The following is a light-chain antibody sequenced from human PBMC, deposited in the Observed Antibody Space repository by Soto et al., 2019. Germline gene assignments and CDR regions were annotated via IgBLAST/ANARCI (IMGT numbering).Light chain of an antibody. V-gene: IGKV1-8*01. CDR3: QQYSSHPQT. CDR1: QGISSY. J-gene: IGKJ3*01. CDR2: AAS. Sequence: AIQMTQSPSSLSASTGDRVTITCRASQGISSYLAWYQQKPGKAPKLLIYAASTLQSGVPSRFSGSGSGTDFTLTISCLQSEDFATYYCQQYSSHPQTFGPGTKVDIK.